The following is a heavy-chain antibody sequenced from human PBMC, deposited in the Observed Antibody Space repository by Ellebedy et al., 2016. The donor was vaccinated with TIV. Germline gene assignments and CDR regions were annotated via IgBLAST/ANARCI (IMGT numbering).Heavy chain of an antibody. J-gene: IGHJ6*02. CDR3: ARIRKGSGYDYYYYGMDV. Sequence: SGPTLVKPTQTLTLTCTFSGFSLRTSGMCVSWIRQPPGKALEWLALIDWDDDKYYSTSLKTRLTISKDTSKNQVVLTMTNMDPVDTATYYCARIRKGSGYDYYYYGMDVWGQGTTVTVSS. CDR2: IDWDDDK. CDR1: GFSLRTSGMC. D-gene: IGHD5-12*01. V-gene: IGHV2-70*01.